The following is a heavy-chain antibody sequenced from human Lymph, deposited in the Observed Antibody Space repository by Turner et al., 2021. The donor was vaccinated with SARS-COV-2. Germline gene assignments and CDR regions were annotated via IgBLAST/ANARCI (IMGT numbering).Heavy chain of an antibody. CDR2: MNPNRGYT. CDR3: AKGDGYPPHGLLDP. D-gene: IGHD6-25*01. V-gene: IGHV1-8*01. J-gene: IGHJ5*02. Sequence: QVQLVQSGAEVKQPGTSLKVSCKASGYTFTSYDINWVRQATGQGLEWMGGMNPNRGYTGYAKKCQGRVNMTRNTSISTAYMELNSLTSDDTAVYYCAKGDGYPPHGLLDPWGQGTLVTVSS. CDR1: GYTFTSYD.